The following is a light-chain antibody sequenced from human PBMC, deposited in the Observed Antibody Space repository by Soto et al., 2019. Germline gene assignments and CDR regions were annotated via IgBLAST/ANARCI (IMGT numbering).Light chain of an antibody. CDR3: QQYDKWPIT. CDR2: DAS. V-gene: IGKV3-15*01. Sequence: EIVLTQSPAALSVSPGERATLSCRASQRISINLAWYQQRPGQSPRLLIYDASTRATGIPAWFSGSGSETEFTLTISGVQSEGFEVDYCQQYDKWPITFGPGTKVDIK. CDR1: QRISIN. J-gene: IGKJ3*01.